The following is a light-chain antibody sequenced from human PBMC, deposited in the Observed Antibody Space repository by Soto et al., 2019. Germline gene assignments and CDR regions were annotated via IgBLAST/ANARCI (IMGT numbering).Light chain of an antibody. CDR3: QQYGRSPPWT. CDR2: GAS. V-gene: IGKV3-20*01. J-gene: IGKJ1*01. Sequence: EFVLTQSPGTLSLSPGERATLSCRASQSISGSFLAWYQQKPGQAPRLLIYGASSRATGIPDRFSGSGSGTDFTLTISRLEPEDFAVYYCQQYGRSPPWTFGQGTKV. CDR1: QSISGSF.